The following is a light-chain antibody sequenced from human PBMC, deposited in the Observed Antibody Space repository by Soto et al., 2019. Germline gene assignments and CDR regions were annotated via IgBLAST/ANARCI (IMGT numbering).Light chain of an antibody. J-gene: IGLJ1*01. CDR3: SSYAGSTNYV. Sequence: QSALTQPASVSGSPGQSITISCTGTSSDVGNYKYVSWYQQHPGKAPKLMIYEVSNRPSGVSNRFSGSKSGNTASLTISGLQAEDETDYYCSSYAGSTNYVFGTGTKVTVL. CDR1: SSDVGNYKY. CDR2: EVS. V-gene: IGLV2-14*01.